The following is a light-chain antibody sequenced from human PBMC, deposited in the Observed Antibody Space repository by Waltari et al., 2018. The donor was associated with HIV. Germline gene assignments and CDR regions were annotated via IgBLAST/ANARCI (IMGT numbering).Light chain of an antibody. CDR1: SSDVGGYNY. CDR3: TSYTNIRTWV. CDR2: DVT. V-gene: IGLV2-14*03. Sequence: QSALTQPASVSGSPGQSITISCAGTSSDVGGYNYVSWFQQHPGKAPKLIIYDVTNRPPGVSNRFSGSKSGNTASLTISGLQAEDEADYYCTSYTNIRTWVFGGGTKLTVL. J-gene: IGLJ3*02.